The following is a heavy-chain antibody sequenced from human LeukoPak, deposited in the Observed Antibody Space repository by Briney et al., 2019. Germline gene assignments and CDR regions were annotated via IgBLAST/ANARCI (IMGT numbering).Heavy chain of an antibody. J-gene: IGHJ5*02. V-gene: IGHV4-59*01. Sequence: SETLSLTCTVSGGSISSYYWSWIRQPPGKGLEWLGYIYYSGSTNYNPPLKSRVTISVDTSKNQFSLKLSSVTAADTAVYYCAREDSGSSGYVFDPWGQGTLVTVSS. CDR2: IYYSGST. CDR3: AREDSGSSGYVFDP. D-gene: IGHD3-22*01. CDR1: GGSISSYY.